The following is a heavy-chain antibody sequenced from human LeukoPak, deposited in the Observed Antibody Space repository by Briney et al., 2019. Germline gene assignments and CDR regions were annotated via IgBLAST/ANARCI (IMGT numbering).Heavy chain of an antibody. CDR2: IKTSGRT. CDR3: ARDQGDGYNPRPFDY. D-gene: IGHD5-24*01. Sequence: SQTLSLTCTDSGGSISSGSYYWSWIRQPAGKGLEWSGRIKTSGRTNYNPFLKSRVTISVDTSKNQFSLQLSSVTAADTAVYYCARDQGDGYNPRPFDYWGRGALVTVSS. J-gene: IGHJ4*02. CDR1: GGSISSGSYY. V-gene: IGHV4-61*02.